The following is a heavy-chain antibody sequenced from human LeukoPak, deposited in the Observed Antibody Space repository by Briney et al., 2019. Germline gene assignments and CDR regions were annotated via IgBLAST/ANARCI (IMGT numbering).Heavy chain of an antibody. CDR3: ARDLYYDSSGYYEGDAFDI. Sequence: ASVKVSCKASGYTFNSYYMHWVRQAPGQGLEWMGWINPNSGGTNYAQKFQGRVTMTRDTSISTAYMELSRLRSDDTAVYYCARDLYYDSSGYYEGDAFDIWGQGTMVTVSS. CDR2: INPNSGGT. J-gene: IGHJ3*02. V-gene: IGHV1-2*02. CDR1: GYTFNSYY. D-gene: IGHD3-22*01.